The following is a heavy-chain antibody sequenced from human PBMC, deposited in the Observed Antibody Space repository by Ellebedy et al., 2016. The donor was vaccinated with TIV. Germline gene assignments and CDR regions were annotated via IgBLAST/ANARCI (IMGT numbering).Heavy chain of an antibody. V-gene: IGHV3-74*01. J-gene: IGHJ5*02. Sequence: PGGSLRLSCAASGLTLSEYWMHWARQAPGKGLVWVSRINRDGTGAVHADFVEGRFTMSRDNAKNTVYLQMNSLRADDTAVYYCARDLDVWRLDLWGQGSLVTVSS. CDR3: ARDLDVWRLDL. CDR2: INRDGTGA. D-gene: IGHD1-1*01. CDR1: GLTLSEYW.